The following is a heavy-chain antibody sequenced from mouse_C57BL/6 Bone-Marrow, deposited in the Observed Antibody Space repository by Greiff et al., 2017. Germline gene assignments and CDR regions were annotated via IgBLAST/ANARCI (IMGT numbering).Heavy chain of an antibody. V-gene: IGHV1-64*01. D-gene: IGHD2-4*01. Sequence: QVQLKQSGAELVKPGASVKLSCKASGYTFTSYWMHWVKQRPGQGLEWIGMIHPNSGSTNYNEKFKSKATLTVDKSSSTAYMQLSSLTSEDSAVYYCARWGDYPFAYWGQGTLVTVSA. CDR2: IHPNSGST. CDR1: GYTFTSYW. J-gene: IGHJ3*01. CDR3: ARWGDYPFAY.